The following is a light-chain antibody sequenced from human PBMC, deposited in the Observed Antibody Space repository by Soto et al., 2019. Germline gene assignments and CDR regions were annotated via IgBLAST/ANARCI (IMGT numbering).Light chain of an antibody. Sequence: EIVLTQSPVTLSLSSGERATLSWSASQSVSSSDLAWYQQKPGQAPRLLIYGASSRATGIPDRFSGSGSGTDFTLTISRLEPEDFAVYYCQQYGTSPPKFGQGTKVDIK. CDR1: QSVSSSD. CDR3: QQYGTSPPK. CDR2: GAS. J-gene: IGKJ1*01. V-gene: IGKV3-20*01.